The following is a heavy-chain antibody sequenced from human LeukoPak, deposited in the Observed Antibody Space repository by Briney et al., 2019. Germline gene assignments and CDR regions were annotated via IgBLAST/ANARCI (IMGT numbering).Heavy chain of an antibody. D-gene: IGHD3-16*02. Sequence: PSETMSLTCTVSGSSISSYYWSWIRQPPGKGLEWIGYIYYSGSTNYNPSLKSRVTISVDTSKNQFSLKLSSVTAADTAVYYCARANPRVGYTDYWGQGTLVTVSS. CDR3: ARANPRVGYTDY. CDR2: IYYSGST. V-gene: IGHV4-59*01. CDR1: GSSISSYY. J-gene: IGHJ4*02.